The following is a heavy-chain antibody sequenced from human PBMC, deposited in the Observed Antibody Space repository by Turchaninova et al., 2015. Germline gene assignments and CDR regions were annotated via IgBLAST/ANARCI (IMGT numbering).Heavy chain of an antibody. Sequence: QVQLQQWGAGRLKPSETLSLTSGCNDGSFSGYYLSWIRQPPGKGLEWIGEINRSGSTTYNPSLKSRVSISRDTSKNQVSLKLTSVTAADTAVYYCAKSDRNTVTTHYWGQGTLVTVSS. CDR3: AKSDRNTVTTHY. V-gene: IGHV4-34*01. J-gene: IGHJ4*02. CDR2: INRSGST. CDR1: DGSFSGYY. D-gene: IGHD4-17*01.